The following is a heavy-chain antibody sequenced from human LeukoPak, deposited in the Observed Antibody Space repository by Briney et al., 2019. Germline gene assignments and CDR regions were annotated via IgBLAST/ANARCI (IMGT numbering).Heavy chain of an antibody. CDR1: GYTFTDYY. CDR2: INPNTGGT. D-gene: IGHD4-17*01. CDR3: ARVRLLTSVTFIDY. J-gene: IGHJ4*02. Sequence: ASVKVSCKASGYTFTDYYMQWVRQAPGQGLEWMGRINPNTGGTNYGQKSQGRVTMTRDTSIRTVYLEMSGLRSDDTAVYYCARVRLLTSVTFIDYWGQGTLVTVSS. V-gene: IGHV1-2*06.